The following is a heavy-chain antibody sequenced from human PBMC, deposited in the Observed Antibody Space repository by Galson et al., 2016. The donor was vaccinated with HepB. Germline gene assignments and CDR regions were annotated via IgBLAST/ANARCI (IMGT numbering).Heavy chain of an antibody. J-gene: IGHJ6*02. CDR3: ARVMVRGTHCLDV. V-gene: IGHV5-51*01. CDR1: GYKFDSYW. CDR2: IYPGDSDA. Sequence: QSGAEVKKPGESLKISCKVSGYKFDSYWIGWVRQTPGRGLEWMGIIYPGDSDARYSPSFKGQVTMSVDKSTTTAYLQWSSLTVADSAIYYCARVMVRGTHCLDVWGQGTTVTVSS. D-gene: IGHD3-10*01.